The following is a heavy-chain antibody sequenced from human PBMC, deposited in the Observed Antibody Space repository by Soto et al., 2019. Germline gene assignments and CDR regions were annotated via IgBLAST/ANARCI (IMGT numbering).Heavy chain of an antibody. CDR1: GYTFTSYG. CDR3: ARDKAVTTNYYDYYGMDV. V-gene: IGHV1-18*01. Sequence: ASVKVSCKASGYTFTSYGISWVRQAPRQELEWMGWISAYNGNTNYAQKLQGRVTMTTDTSTSTAYMELRSLRSDDTAVYYCARDKAVTTNYYDYYGMDVWGQGTTVTGSS. J-gene: IGHJ6*02. CDR2: ISAYNGNT. D-gene: IGHD4-17*01.